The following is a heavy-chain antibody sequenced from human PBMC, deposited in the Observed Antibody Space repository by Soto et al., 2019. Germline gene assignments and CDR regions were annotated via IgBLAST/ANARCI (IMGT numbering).Heavy chain of an antibody. D-gene: IGHD3-9*01. CDR2: ISYDGSNK. J-gene: IGHJ4*02. Sequence: GGSLRLSCAASGFTFSSYAMHWVRQAPGKGLEWVAVISYDGSNKYYADSVKGRFTISRDNSKNKLYLQMNSLRAEDTAVYYCARDMAYYDILTGHRRTGDYFGYWGQGTLVTVSS. CDR1: GFTFSSYA. V-gene: IGHV3-30-3*01. CDR3: ARDMAYYDILTGHRRTGDYFGY.